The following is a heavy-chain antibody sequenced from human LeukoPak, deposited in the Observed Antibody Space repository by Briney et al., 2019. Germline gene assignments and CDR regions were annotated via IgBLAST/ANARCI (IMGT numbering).Heavy chain of an antibody. CDR3: ARGGRNYQFDP. CDR2: INPSGGST. J-gene: IGHJ5*02. D-gene: IGHD3-16*02. CDR1: GYTFTNYY. Sequence: ASVKVSCKASGYTFTNYYIHWVRQAPGQGLEWMGLINPSGGSTSYAQKFQGRVTMTRDMSTSTVYMELSSLRSEDTAVYYCARGGRNYQFDPWGQGTLVTVSS. V-gene: IGHV1-46*01.